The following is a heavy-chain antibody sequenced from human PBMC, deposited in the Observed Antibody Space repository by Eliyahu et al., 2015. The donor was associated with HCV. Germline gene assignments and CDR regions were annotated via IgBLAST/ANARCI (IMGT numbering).Heavy chain of an antibody. V-gene: IGHV3-23*01. J-gene: IGHJ4*02. Sequence: EVQLLESGGGLVQPGGSLRLPCAASGFTFSSYAMGWVRQAPGKGLEWVSAISGSGGSTYYADSVKGRFTISRDNSKNTLYLQMNSLRAEDTAVYYCATTLGATGVFDYWGQGTLVTVSS. D-gene: IGHD1-26*01. CDR2: ISGSGGST. CDR1: GFTFSSYA. CDR3: ATTLGATGVFDY.